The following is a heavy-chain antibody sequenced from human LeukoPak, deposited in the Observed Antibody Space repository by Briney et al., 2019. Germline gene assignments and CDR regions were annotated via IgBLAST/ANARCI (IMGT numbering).Heavy chain of an antibody. Sequence: GGSLRLSCAASGFTVSSNYMSWVRQAPGKGLEWVSVIYSGGSTYYADYVKGRFTISRDNSNNTLYVQMNSLRAEDTAVYYCAKVRSGSANWALRIFDNWGQGTLVTVSS. CDR3: AKVRSGSANWALRIFDN. D-gene: IGHD1-1*01. CDR2: IYSGGST. J-gene: IGHJ4*02. CDR1: GFTVSSNY. V-gene: IGHV3-53*01.